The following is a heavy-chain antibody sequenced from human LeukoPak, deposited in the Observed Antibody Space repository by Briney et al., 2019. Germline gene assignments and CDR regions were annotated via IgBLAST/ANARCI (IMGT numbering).Heavy chain of an antibody. V-gene: IGHV3-20*04. CDR3: ARDLEYYPMDV. D-gene: IGHD3-10*01. J-gene: IGHJ6*04. Sequence: GRSLRLSCAASGFTFDDYGMSWVRHAPGKGLEWVSGINWNGGSTGYADSVKGRFTISRDNAKNSLYLQMNSLRAEDTALYYCARDLEYYPMDVWGKGTTVTVSS. CDR2: INWNGGST. CDR1: GFTFDDYG.